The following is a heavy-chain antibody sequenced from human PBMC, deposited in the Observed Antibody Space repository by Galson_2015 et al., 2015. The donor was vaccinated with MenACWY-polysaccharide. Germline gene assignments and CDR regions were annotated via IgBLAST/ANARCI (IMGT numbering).Heavy chain of an antibody. CDR2: ISGSGADT. D-gene: IGHD6-19*01. J-gene: IGHJ4*01. CDR1: GFTFSSYA. Sequence: SLRLSCAISGFTFSSYAMNWVRQVPGKGLEWVSCISGSGADTYYARSVRGRFTISRDNSKSMLYLQMESLRPEDTAVYYCAKREARNSGPFDLWGHGTLVTVSS. CDR3: AKREARNSGPFDL. V-gene: IGHV3-23*01.